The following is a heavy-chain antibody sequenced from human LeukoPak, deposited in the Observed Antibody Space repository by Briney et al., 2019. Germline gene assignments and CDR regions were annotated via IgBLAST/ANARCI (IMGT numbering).Heavy chain of an antibody. CDR1: GFTFSNYE. CDR3: VRERLYYFDY. Sequence: GGSLRLTCAGSGFTFSNYEMNWVRQAPGKGLEWVSYISSSGSTIYYADSVKGRFTISRDNAKNSLYLQMNSLTAEDTAVYYCVRERLYYFDYWGQGTLVTVSS. CDR2: ISSSGSTI. J-gene: IGHJ4*02. V-gene: IGHV3-48*03.